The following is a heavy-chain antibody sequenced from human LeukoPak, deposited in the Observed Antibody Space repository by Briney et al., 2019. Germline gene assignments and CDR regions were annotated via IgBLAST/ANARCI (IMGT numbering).Heavy chain of an antibody. J-gene: IGHJ4*02. V-gene: IGHV3-74*01. CDR3: ARDPRDIVVVVAATST. CDR2: INSDGSST. CDR1: GFTFSSYW. Sequence: GGSLRLSCAASGFTFSSYWTHWVRQAPGKGLVWVSRINSDGSSTSYADSVKGRFTISRDNAKNTLYLQMNSLRAEDTAVYYCARDPRDIVVVVAATSTGGQGTLVTVSS. D-gene: IGHD2-15*01.